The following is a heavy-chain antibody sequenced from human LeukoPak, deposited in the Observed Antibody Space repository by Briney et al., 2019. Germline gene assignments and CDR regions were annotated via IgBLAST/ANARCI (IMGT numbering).Heavy chain of an antibody. CDR2: VYYSGTT. Sequence: SETLSLTCSVSGASISDHYWSWIRQPPGRGLEWVANVYYSGTTNYNPSLRSRVSISLDTSKNQFSLKLRSVTAADTAVYYCARHDYGDFFDYWGQGTLVTVSS. D-gene: IGHD4-17*01. CDR3: ARHDYGDFFDY. V-gene: IGHV4-59*11. J-gene: IGHJ4*02. CDR1: GASISDHY.